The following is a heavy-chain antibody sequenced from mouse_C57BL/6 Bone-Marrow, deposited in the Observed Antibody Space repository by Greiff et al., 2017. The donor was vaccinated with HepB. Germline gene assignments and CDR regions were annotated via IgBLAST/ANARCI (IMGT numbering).Heavy chain of an antibody. J-gene: IGHJ4*01. Sequence: VQLQQSGPGLVQPSQSLSITCTVSGFSLTSYGVHWVRQSPGKGLEWLGVIWRGGSTDYNAAFMSRLSITKDNSKSQVFFKMNSLQADDTAIYYCAKTPRHIYYAMDYWGQGTSVTVSS. V-gene: IGHV2-5*01. CDR2: IWRGGST. CDR1: GFSLTSYG. CDR3: AKTPRHIYYAMDY.